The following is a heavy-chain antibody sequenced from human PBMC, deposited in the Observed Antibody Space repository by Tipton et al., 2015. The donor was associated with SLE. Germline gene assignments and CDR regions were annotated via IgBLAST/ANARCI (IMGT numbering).Heavy chain of an antibody. Sequence: GLVKPSETLPLTCTVSADSIDSHYWSWIRQPAGKRLEWIGRIYPSGSTNYNPSLRSRVTMSVDTSKNQFSLKLSSVTAADTAVYYCAKGSGWYKDWGQGTLVTVSS. V-gene: IGHV4-4*07. CDR2: IYPSGST. CDR3: AKGSGWYKD. D-gene: IGHD6-19*01. J-gene: IGHJ4*02. CDR1: ADSIDSHY.